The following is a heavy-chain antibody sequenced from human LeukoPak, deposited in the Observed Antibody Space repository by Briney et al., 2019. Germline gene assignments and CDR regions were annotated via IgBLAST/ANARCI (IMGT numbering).Heavy chain of an antibody. V-gene: IGHV1-2*02. D-gene: IGHD5-18*01. CDR2: INPNSGGT. J-gene: IGHJ3*02. Sequence: AAVKVSCKASGYSLIDYYIHWVRQAPGQGLEWMGWINPNSGGTNYAQKFQGRVTMTRDTSISTAYMELSRLRSDDTAVYYCARAVGYSYGLSPNDAFDIWGQGTMVTVSS. CDR1: GYSLIDYY. CDR3: ARAVGYSYGLSPNDAFDI.